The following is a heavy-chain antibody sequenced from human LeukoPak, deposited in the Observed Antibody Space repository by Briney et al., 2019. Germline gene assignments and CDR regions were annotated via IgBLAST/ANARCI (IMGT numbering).Heavy chain of an antibody. CDR2: IYYSGST. J-gene: IGHJ3*02. D-gene: IGHD6-13*01. V-gene: IGHV4-30-4*08. CDR1: GGSISSGDYY. CDR3: ATSSRIAARAFDI. Sequence: SETLSLTCTVSGGSISSGDYYWRWIRQPPGKGLAWIGYIYYSGSTYYNPSLKSRVTISVDTSKNQFSLKLSSVTAADTAVYYCATSSRIAARAFDIWGQGTMVTVSS.